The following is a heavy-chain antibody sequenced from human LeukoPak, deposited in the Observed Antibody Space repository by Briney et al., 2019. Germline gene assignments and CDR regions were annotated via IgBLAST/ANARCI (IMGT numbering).Heavy chain of an antibody. CDR2: ISWNSGSI. J-gene: IGHJ4*02. D-gene: IGHD1-26*01. V-gene: IGHV3-9*01. Sequence: GGSLRLSCAASGFSFHDYAMHWVRQAPGKGLEWVSGISWNSGSIGYADSVKGRFTISRENAKNSLYLQMNSLRAEHSALYYCAKDLELGGTSFGAGPGFDYWGQGTLVTVSS. CDR3: AKDLELGGTSFGAGPGFDY. CDR1: GFSFHDYA.